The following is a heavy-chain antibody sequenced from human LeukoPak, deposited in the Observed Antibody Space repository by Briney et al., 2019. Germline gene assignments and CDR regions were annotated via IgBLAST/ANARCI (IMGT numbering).Heavy chain of an antibody. CDR2: MSGSGDST. CDR1: RLTFSSYA. J-gene: IGHJ1*01. V-gene: IGHV3-23*01. Sequence: GGSLRLSCAASRLTFSSYAMSWVRQAPGKGLEWVSGMSGSGDSTYYADSVKGRFTISRDNSKNTLYLQMNSLRVEDTAVYYCANDRPGQLLRDFQHWGQGTLVTVSS. D-gene: IGHD2-15*01. CDR3: ANDRPGQLLRDFQH.